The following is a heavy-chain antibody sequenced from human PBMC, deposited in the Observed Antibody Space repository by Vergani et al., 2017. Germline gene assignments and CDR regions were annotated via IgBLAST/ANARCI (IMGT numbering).Heavy chain of an antibody. CDR3: ASGKYYSDSTSHFRGRYFDV. J-gene: IGHJ2*01. D-gene: IGHD3-16*01. Sequence: QLQLQESGPGLVKASETLSLTCTVSGDSIISRSYYWGWLRQPPGKGLEWIGSIYNSGNGVSSSSLNSRVTISADTSKNQFSLRLTSVTTADTAVYYCASGKYYSDSTSHFRGRYFDVWGRGTLVTVPS. CDR1: GDSIISRSYY. CDR2: IYNSGNG. V-gene: IGHV4-39*01.